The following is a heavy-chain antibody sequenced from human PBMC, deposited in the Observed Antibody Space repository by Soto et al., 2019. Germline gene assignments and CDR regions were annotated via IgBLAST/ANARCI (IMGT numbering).Heavy chain of an antibody. V-gene: IGHV4-34*01. CDR2: INHSGST. CDR1: GGSFSGYY. J-gene: IGHJ4*02. CDR3: ARGPDNRYFHFDY. D-gene: IGHD3-9*01. Sequence: SETLSLTCAVYGGSFSGYYWSWIRQPPGKGLEWIGEINHSGSTNYNPSLKSRVTISVDTSKNQFSLKLSSVTAADTAVYYCARGPDNRYFHFDYWAREPWSPSPQ.